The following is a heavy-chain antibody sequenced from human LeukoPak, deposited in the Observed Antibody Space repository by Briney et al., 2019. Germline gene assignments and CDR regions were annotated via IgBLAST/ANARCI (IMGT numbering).Heavy chain of an antibody. V-gene: IGHV3-23*01. D-gene: IGHD2-15*01. CDR2: ISGSGGST. Sequence: GGSLRLSCAASGFTFSNYAMSWVRQAPEKGLEWVSAISGSGGSTYYADSVKGRFTISRDNSKNTLYLQMNSLRAEDTAVYYCAKQGAVVVVAATDYWGQGTLVTVSS. CDR1: GFTFSNYA. J-gene: IGHJ4*02. CDR3: AKQGAVVVVAATDY.